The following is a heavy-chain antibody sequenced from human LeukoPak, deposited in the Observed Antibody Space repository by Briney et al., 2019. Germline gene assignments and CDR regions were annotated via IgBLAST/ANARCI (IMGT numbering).Heavy chain of an antibody. CDR1: GFTFSSYG. Sequence: PGGSLRLSCAASGFTFSSYGMRWVRQAPGKGLEWVAFIRYDGSNKYYADSVKGRFTISRDNSKNTLYLQMNSLRAEDTAVYYCAKERPPSPFDYGGNSDYFDYWGQGTLVTVSS. CDR2: IRYDGSNK. D-gene: IGHD4-23*01. V-gene: IGHV3-30*02. CDR3: AKERPPSPFDYGGNSDYFDY. J-gene: IGHJ4*02.